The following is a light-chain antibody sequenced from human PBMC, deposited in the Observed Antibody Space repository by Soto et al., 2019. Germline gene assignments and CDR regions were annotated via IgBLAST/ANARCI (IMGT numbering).Light chain of an antibody. J-gene: IGLJ1*01. Sequence: QSVLTQAPSASGTPGQTVTISCYGSTSNIGTNTVNWFQHLPGMAPKLLIYTNDQRPSGVPDRFSGSRSGTSASLAISGLQSEDEADYYCATWDDSVYVFGTGTKLTVL. CDR3: ATWDDSVYV. V-gene: IGLV1-44*01. CDR2: TND. CDR1: TSNIGTNT.